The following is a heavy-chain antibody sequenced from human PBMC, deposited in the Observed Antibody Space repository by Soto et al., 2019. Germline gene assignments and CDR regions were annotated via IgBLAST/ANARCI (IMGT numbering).Heavy chain of an antibody. J-gene: IGHJ6*02. Sequence: QVQLVQSGAEVKKPGSSVKVSCKASGGTFSSYTISWVRQAPGQGLEWMGGIIPIFGTANYAQRFQGRVTITADESTSAAYMELSSLRAADTAAYYCARQGESSGSYYYGMDVWGQGTTVIVSS. V-gene: IGHV1-69*12. D-gene: IGHD3-22*01. CDR1: GGTFSSYT. CDR3: ARQGESSGSYYYGMDV. CDR2: IIPIFGTA.